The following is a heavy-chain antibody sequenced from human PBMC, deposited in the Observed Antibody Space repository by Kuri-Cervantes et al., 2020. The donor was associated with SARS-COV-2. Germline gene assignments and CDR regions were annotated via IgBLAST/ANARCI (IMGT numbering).Heavy chain of an antibody. J-gene: IGHJ5*02. CDR3: AIRAYYDFWSGYRAYNWFDP. V-gene: IGHV1-2*02. CDR2: INPNSGGT. Sequence: ASVKVSCKASGYTFTGYYMHWVRQAPGQGLEWMGWINPNSGGTNYAQKFQGRVTMTRDTSISTAYMELSRLRSEDTAVYYCAIRAYYDFWSGYRAYNWFDPWGQGTLVTVSS. D-gene: IGHD3-3*01. CDR1: GYTFTGYY.